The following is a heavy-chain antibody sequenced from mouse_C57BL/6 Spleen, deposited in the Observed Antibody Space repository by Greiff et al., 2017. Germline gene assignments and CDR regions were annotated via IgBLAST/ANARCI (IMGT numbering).Heavy chain of an antibody. Sequence: QVQLKQPGAELVRPGTSVKLSCKASGYTFTSYWMHWVKQRPGQGLEWIGVIDPSDSYTNYNQKFKGKATLTVDTSSSTAYMQLSSLSSEDSAVYYCASPYYGYDRAMDYWGQGTSVTVSS. CDR3: ASPYYGYDRAMDY. D-gene: IGHD2-9*01. CDR1: GYTFTSYW. J-gene: IGHJ4*01. CDR2: IDPSDSYT. V-gene: IGHV1-59*01.